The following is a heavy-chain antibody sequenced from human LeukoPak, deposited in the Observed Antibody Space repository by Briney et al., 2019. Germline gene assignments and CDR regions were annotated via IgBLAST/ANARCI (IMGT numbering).Heavy chain of an antibody. D-gene: IGHD6-13*01. CDR1: GGSISSGSYY. Sequence: SETLSLTCTVSGGSISSGSYYWSWIRQPAGKGLEWIGRIYTSGSTNYNPSLKSRVTISVDTSKNQFSLKLSSVTAADTAVYYCARGLVAAAGHYYFDYWGQGTLVTVSS. J-gene: IGHJ4*02. V-gene: IGHV4-61*02. CDR3: ARGLVAAAGHYYFDY. CDR2: IYTSGST.